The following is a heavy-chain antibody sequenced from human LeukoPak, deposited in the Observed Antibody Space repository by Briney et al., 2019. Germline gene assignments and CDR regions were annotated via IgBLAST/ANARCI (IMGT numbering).Heavy chain of an antibody. Sequence: GGSLRLSCAVSGFTFSDYWMSWVRQAPGKGLEWVSSISSSSSYIYYADSVKGRFTISRDNAKNSLYLQMNSLRAEDTAVYYCARDHDSSSCPYFDYWGQGTLVTVSS. CDR3: ARDHDSSSCPYFDY. CDR2: ISSSSSYI. V-gene: IGHV3-21*01. D-gene: IGHD6-13*01. J-gene: IGHJ4*02. CDR1: GFTFSDYW.